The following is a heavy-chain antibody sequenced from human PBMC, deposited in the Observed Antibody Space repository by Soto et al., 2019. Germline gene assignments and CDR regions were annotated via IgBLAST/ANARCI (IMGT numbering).Heavy chain of an antibody. CDR1: GYTFASYG. D-gene: IGHD2-2*01. CDR2: IIPIFGTA. J-gene: IGHJ5*02. V-gene: IGHV1-69*13. Sequence: GASVKVSCKASGYTFASYGISWVRQAPGQGLEWMGGIIPIFGTANYAQKFQGRVTITADESTSTAYMELSSLRSEDTAVYYCARVSGRYCISTSCYWFDPWGQGTLVTVSS. CDR3: ARVSGRYCISTSCYWFDP.